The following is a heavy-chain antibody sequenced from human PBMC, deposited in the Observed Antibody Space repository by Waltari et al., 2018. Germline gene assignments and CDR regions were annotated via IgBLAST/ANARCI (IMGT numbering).Heavy chain of an antibody. V-gene: IGHV3-30*01. Sequence: QVQLVESGGGVVQPGRSLRLSCAASGFTFSTYSMHWVRHAPGKGLEWVAVLSYDGSNRYYADSVKGRFTISRDTSKDTLYLQLNSLRAEDTAVYYCARSSLGAAYYYYMDVWGKGTTVTVSS. CDR1: GFTFSTYS. D-gene: IGHD1-26*01. J-gene: IGHJ6*03. CDR3: ARSSLGAAYYYYMDV. CDR2: LSYDGSNR.